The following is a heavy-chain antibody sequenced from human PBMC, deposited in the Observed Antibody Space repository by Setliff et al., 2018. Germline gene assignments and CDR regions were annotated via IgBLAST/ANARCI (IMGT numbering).Heavy chain of an antibody. CDR1: GGSISSGGFY. Sequence: SETLSLTCSVSGGSISSGGFYWSWIRQSAGRGLEWIGHFHTGGATDYNLSLKSRVTISLDSSKNQFSLRLTSVTSADTAVYFCARGGVLGTGDFDYWGQGTLVTVSS. J-gene: IGHJ4*02. CDR3: ARGGVLGTGDFDY. V-gene: IGHV4-61*09. CDR2: FHTGGAT. D-gene: IGHD2-8*01.